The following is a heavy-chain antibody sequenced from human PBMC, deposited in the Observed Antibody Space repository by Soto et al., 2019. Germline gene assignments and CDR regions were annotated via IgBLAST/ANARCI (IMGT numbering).Heavy chain of an antibody. V-gene: IGHV4-34*01. Sequence: TSETLSLTCAVYGGSFSGYYWSWIRQPPGKGLEWIGEINHSGSTNYNPSLKSRVTISVDTSKSQFSLKLSSVTAADTAVYYCARGRHRRDWFDPWGQGTLVTVSS. J-gene: IGHJ5*02. CDR2: INHSGST. CDR1: GGSFSGYY. CDR3: ARGRHRRDWFDP.